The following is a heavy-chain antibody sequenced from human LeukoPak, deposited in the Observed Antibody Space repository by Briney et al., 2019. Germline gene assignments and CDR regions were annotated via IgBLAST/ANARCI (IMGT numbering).Heavy chain of an antibody. CDR1: RYTFTNYY. Sequence: ASVKVSCTASRYTFTNYYINWVRQAPGQGLEWMGWISANNGDTNYAQKVQGRVTMTTDTSTTTAYMELRSLRSDDTAVYYCASFDSGWYFGHWGQGTLVTVSS. CDR3: ASFDSGWYFGH. D-gene: IGHD6-19*01. J-gene: IGHJ4*02. CDR2: ISANNGDT. V-gene: IGHV1-18*01.